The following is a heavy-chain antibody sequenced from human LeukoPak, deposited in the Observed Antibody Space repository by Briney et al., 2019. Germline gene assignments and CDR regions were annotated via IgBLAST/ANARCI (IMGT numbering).Heavy chain of an antibody. D-gene: IGHD3-10*01. Sequence: PSETLSLTCSVSGYSISSGYYWDWIRQPPGKGLEWIGEINHSGRINYNPSLKSRVTISVDTSKNQFSLKLRSVTAADTAVYYCASSRRVPGISIGYFDYWGQGTLVTVSS. CDR3: ASSRRVPGISIGYFDY. CDR1: GYSISSGYY. CDR2: INHSGRI. J-gene: IGHJ4*02. V-gene: IGHV4-38-2*02.